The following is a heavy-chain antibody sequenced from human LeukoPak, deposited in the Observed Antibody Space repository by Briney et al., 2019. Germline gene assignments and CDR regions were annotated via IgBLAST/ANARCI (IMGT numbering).Heavy chain of an antibody. CDR2: ISSSGSTI. Sequence: GGSLRLSCAASGFTFSSYEMNWVRQAPGKGLEWVSYISSSGSTIYYADSVKGRFTISRDNAKNSLHLQMNSLRAEDTAVYYCARGSYYEWFDPWGQGTLVTVSS. V-gene: IGHV3-48*03. CDR3: ARGSYYEWFDP. J-gene: IGHJ5*02. D-gene: IGHD1-26*01. CDR1: GFTFSSYE.